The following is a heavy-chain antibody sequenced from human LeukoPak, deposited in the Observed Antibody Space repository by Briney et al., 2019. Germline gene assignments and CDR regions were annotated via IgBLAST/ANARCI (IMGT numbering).Heavy chain of an antibody. CDR3: ARGDYCTNGVCFSDY. CDR1: GYTFTGYY. Sequence: ASVKVSCKASGYTFTGYYMHWVRQAPGHGLEWMGRINPNSGGTNYAQKFQGRVTMTRDTSISTAYLELSRLSSDETAVYYCARGDYCTNGVCFSDYWGQGTLVTVSS. J-gene: IGHJ4*02. D-gene: IGHD2-8*01. CDR2: INPNSGGT. V-gene: IGHV1-2*06.